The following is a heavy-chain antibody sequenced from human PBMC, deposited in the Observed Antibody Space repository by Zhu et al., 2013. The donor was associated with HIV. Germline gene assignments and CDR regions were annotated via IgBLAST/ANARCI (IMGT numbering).Heavy chain of an antibody. CDR1: GGTFSSYA. Sequence: QVQLVQSGAEVKKPGSSVKVSCKASGGTFSSYAISWVRQAPGQGLEWMGGIIPIFGTANYAQKFQGRVTITADKSTSTAYMELSSLRSEDTAVYYCARAASNTRMRYCSGGSCYGSWFDPWGQGNPGSPSP. V-gene: IGHV1-69*06. CDR3: ARAASNTRMRYCSGGSCYGSWFDP. D-gene: IGHD2-15*01. J-gene: IGHJ5*02. CDR2: IIPIFGTA.